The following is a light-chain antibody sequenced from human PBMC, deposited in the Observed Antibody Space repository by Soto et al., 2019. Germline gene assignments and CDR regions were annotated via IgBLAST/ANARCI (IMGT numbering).Light chain of an antibody. CDR3: CSYGGTYTVV. V-gene: IGLV2-11*01. J-gene: IGLJ2*01. CDR2: EVS. Sequence: QSALTQPRSVSGSPGQSVTISCTGTSSDVGDYNYVSWYQQHPGKAPKFIIYEVSKRPSGVPDRFSGSKSGNTASLTISGLQAEDEADYYCCSYGGTYTVVFGGGTKVTVL. CDR1: SSDVGDYNY.